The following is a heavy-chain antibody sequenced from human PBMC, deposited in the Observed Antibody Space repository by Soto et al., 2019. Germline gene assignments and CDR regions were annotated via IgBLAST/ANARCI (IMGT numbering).Heavy chain of an antibody. CDR1: GGSISSSRYY. CDR2: IYYSGST. Sequence: QLQLQESGPGLVKPSETLSLTCTVSGGSISSSRYYWGWIRQPPGKGLEWIGSIYYSGSTYYNPSLKSRVTITVDTSKNQCSLKLSSVTAADTAVYYCARLLIQGAGAFDIWGQGTMVTVSS. V-gene: IGHV4-39*01. CDR3: ARLLIQGAGAFDI. D-gene: IGHD3-16*01. J-gene: IGHJ3*02.